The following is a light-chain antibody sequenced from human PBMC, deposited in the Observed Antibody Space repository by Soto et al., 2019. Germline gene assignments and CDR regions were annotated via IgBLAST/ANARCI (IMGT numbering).Light chain of an antibody. V-gene: IGKV1-5*01. J-gene: IGKJ1*01. CDR3: QQYNSYSPRT. CDR2: DAS. CDR1: QSISSW. Sequence: DIQMTQSPSTLSASLGDRFTITCLASQSISSWLAWYQQKPGKAPKLLIYDASSLESGVPSRFSGSGSGTEFTLTISSLQPDDFATYYCQQYNSYSPRTFGQGTKVDIK.